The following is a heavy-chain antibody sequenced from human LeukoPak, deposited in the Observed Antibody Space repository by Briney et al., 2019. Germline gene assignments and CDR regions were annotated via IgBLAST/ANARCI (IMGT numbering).Heavy chain of an antibody. V-gene: IGHV4-61*02. Sequence: PSETLSLTCTVSGVSISSGSYYWSWIRQPAGKGLEWIGRFYTSGSTNYNPSLKSRVTISVDTSKNEFSLKLSSVTAADMAVYYCARAAANYYDSSGFRVTAFDIWGQGTMVTVSS. CDR3: ARAAANYYDSSGFRVTAFDI. CDR2: FYTSGST. D-gene: IGHD3-22*01. J-gene: IGHJ3*02. CDR1: GVSISSGSYY.